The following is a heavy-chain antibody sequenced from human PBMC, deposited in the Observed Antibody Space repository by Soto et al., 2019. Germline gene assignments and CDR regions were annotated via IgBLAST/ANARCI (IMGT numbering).Heavy chain of an antibody. V-gene: IGHV4-4*07. CDR1: GGSISSYY. Sequence: SETLSLTCTVSGGSISSYYWSWIRQPAGKGLEWIGRIYTSGSTNYNPSLKSRVTMSVDTSKNQFSLKLSSVTAADTAVYYCARDLVPYSTGWYEYNWFDPWGQGTLVTVSS. J-gene: IGHJ5*02. D-gene: IGHD6-19*01. CDR2: IYTSGST. CDR3: ARDLVPYSTGWYEYNWFDP.